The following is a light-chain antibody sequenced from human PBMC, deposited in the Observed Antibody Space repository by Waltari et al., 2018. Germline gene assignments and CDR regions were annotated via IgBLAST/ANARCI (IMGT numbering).Light chain of an antibody. Sequence: ELVMTQSPATLSVSPGERAPLPCRASQSVSSDLAWYQQKPGQAPRLLIYGASTRATGIPDRFSGSGSVTEFTLTISSLQSEDSAIYYCQQYNEWPPYTFGQGTKLEIK. CDR3: QQYNEWPPYT. V-gene: IGKV3-15*01. CDR2: GAS. J-gene: IGKJ2*01. CDR1: QSVSSD.